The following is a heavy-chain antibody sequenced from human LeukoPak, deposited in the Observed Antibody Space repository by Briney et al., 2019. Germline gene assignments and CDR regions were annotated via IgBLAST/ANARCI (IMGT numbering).Heavy chain of an antibody. Sequence: SETLSLTCTVSGGSVSSGSYYWSWIRQPPGKGLEWIGYIYYSGSTNYNPSLKSRFTISVDTSKNQFSLKLSSVTASDTAVYYCARVGSYYDAFDIWGQGTMVTVSS. CDR2: IYYSGST. CDR1: GGSVSSGSYY. D-gene: IGHD2-8*01. CDR3: ARVGSYYDAFDI. V-gene: IGHV4-61*01. J-gene: IGHJ3*02.